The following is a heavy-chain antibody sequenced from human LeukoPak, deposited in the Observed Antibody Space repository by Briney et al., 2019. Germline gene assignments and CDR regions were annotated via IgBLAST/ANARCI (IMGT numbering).Heavy chain of an antibody. CDR1: GFTFSSYA. CDR3: AKGGSGHSVGGSCYYDY. J-gene: IGHJ4*02. Sequence: PGGSLRLPCAASGFTFSSYAMSWVRQAPGKGLEWVSAISGSGGSTYYADSVKGRFTISRDNSKNTLYLQMNSLRAEDTAVYYCAKGGSGHSVGGSCYYDYWGQGTLVTVSS. D-gene: IGHD2-15*01. V-gene: IGHV3-23*01. CDR2: ISGSGGST.